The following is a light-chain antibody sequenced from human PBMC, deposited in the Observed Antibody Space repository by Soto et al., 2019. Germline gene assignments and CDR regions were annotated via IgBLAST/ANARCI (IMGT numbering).Light chain of an antibody. V-gene: IGKV3-20*01. CDR2: GAS. CDR3: QQYGSSPST. Sequence: EIELTQSPGTLSLSPGERATLSCRASQSVRSSYLAWYQQKPGQAPRLLIYGASSRATGIPDRFSGSGSGTGFTLTLSRLEPEDFAVYYCQQYGSSPSTFGQGTKLEIK. CDR1: QSVRSSY. J-gene: IGKJ2*02.